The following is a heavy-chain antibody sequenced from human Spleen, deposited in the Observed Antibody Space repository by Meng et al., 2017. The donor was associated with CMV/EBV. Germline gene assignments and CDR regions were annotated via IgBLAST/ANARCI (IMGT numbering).Heavy chain of an antibody. J-gene: IGHJ2*01. CDR3: SREYNHYRSSNWYFDL. CDR1: GFTFSSYW. V-gene: IGHV3-7*01. Sequence: GESLKISCAASGFTFSSYWMSWVRQAPGKGLEWVANVNQDGSDKNYVDSVKGRFTISRDNAKNSLFLQMNSLRAEDTALYYCSREYNHYRSSNWYFDLWGRGTLVTVSS. CDR2: VNQDGSDK. D-gene: IGHD6-13*01.